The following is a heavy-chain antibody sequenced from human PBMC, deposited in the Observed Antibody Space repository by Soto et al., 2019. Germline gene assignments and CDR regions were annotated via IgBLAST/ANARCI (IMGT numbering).Heavy chain of an antibody. CDR2: IRSNANNYAT. V-gene: IGHV3-73*02. Sequence: EVQLVESGGGLVQPGGSLKLSCAASGFTFSGSAIHWVRQASGKGLEWVGRIRSNANNYATVYAASVKGRFTISSDDSKNTAFLQMCSLKTEDTAVYYCSRPDGDFEVVNFDYWGQGTLVTVSS. CDR1: GFTFSGSA. J-gene: IGHJ4*02. D-gene: IGHD2-15*01. CDR3: SRPDGDFEVVNFDY.